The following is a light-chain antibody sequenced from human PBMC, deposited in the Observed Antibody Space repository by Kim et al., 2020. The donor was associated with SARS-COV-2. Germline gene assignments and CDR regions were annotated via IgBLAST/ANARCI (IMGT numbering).Light chain of an antibody. CDR3: AAWDDSLNGVV. Sequence: GPGVTIPFSGGGTNIGSNTVNWYQQLPGTAPKLLIYSNSQRPSGVPDRFSGSKSGTSASLAISGLQSEDEADYYCAAWDDSLNGVVFGGGTQLTVL. J-gene: IGLJ2*01. V-gene: IGLV1-44*01. CDR2: SNS. CDR1: GTNIGSNT.